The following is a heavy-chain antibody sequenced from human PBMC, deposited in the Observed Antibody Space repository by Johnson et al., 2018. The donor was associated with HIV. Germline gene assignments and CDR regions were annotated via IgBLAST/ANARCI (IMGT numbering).Heavy chain of an antibody. Sequence: QVQLVESGGGVVQPGRSLRLSCAASGFTFSSYAMHWVRQAPGKGLEWVAVISYDGSNKYYADSVKGRFTISRDNSKNTMYLQMNSRRAEDTAVYYCAKDIGDGYNRWGGLDIWGQGTMVTVSS. CDR2: ISYDGSNK. J-gene: IGHJ3*02. CDR1: GFTFSSYA. D-gene: IGHD5-24*01. CDR3: AKDIGDGYNRWGGLDI. V-gene: IGHV3-30-3*01.